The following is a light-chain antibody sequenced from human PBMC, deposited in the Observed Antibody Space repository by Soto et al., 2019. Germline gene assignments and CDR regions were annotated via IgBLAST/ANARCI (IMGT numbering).Light chain of an antibody. CDR1: HDIVHL. CDR3: QQYKKDFT. CDR2: DAS. Sequence: DIQMSQSPSNLSASVGDRVTITCRASHDIVHLLAWYQQKRGKAPKLLIFDASNLESGVPSRFSGSGSGTEFSLTISGLQPDDFATYYCQQYKKDFTFGRGTRVDVK. J-gene: IGKJ3*01. V-gene: IGKV1-5*01.